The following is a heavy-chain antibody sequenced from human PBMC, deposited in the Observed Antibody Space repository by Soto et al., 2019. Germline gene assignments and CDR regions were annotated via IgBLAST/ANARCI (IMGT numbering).Heavy chain of an antibody. CDR2: ISTSSSYI. CDR1: GFTFSSYS. D-gene: IGHD6-19*01. V-gene: IGHV3-21*01. Sequence: GGSLRLSCAASGFTFSSYSMNWVRQAPGKGLEWVSSISTSSSYIYYGDSVKGRFTISRDNDKNSLYLQMNSLRVEDTAVYYCARNALGIPVAGTPPKIVWGQGTTVTVSS. J-gene: IGHJ6*02. CDR3: ARNALGIPVAGTPPKIV.